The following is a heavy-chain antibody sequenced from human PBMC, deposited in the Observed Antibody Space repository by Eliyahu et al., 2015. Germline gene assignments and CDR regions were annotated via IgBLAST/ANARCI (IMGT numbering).Heavy chain of an antibody. CDR3: ARGGRDGYNYAY. J-gene: IGHJ4*02. CDR1: GGSINNYY. Sequence: QVQLQESGPGVVKPSETLSLTCTVSGGSINNYYWSWIRQPPGKGLEWIGDIYYRGSTNYNPSLKSRVTISVDTSKNQASLKLRSVTAADTGVYFCARGGRDGYNYAYWGQGTLVTVSS. CDR2: IYYRGST. V-gene: IGHV4-59*01. D-gene: IGHD5-24*01.